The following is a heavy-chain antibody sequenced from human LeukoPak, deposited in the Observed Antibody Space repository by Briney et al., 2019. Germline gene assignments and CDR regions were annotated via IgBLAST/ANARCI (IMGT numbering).Heavy chain of an antibody. Sequence: ASVKVSCKASGYTFTGYYMHWVRQAPGQGLEWMGWINPNSGGTNYAQKFQGRVTMTRDTSISTAYMELSRLRSDDTAVYYCARCLRFLEWSFDPWGQGTLVTVSS. D-gene: IGHD3-3*01. CDR1: GYTFTGYY. J-gene: IGHJ5*02. V-gene: IGHV1-2*02. CDR3: ARCLRFLEWSFDP. CDR2: INPNSGGT.